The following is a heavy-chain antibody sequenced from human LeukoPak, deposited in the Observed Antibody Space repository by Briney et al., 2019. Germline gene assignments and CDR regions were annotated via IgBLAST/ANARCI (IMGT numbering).Heavy chain of an antibody. Sequence: GGSLRLSCAASGFTFSSYAMSWVRQAPGKGLEWVSSISSSSSYIYYADSVKGRFTISRDNAKNSLYLQMNSLRAEDTAVYYCARDLAYYYDSSGYTLPWGQGTLVTVSS. V-gene: IGHV3-21*01. D-gene: IGHD3-22*01. CDR1: GFTFSSYA. CDR2: ISSSSSYI. CDR3: ARDLAYYYDSSGYTLP. J-gene: IGHJ5*02.